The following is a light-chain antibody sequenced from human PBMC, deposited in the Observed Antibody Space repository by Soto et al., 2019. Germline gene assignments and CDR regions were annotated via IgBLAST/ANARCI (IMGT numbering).Light chain of an antibody. CDR3: MRALQTPGV. J-gene: IGKJ1*01. V-gene: IGKV2-28*01. CDR1: QSLLHSNGYNY. CDR2: LGS. Sequence: DIVMTQSPLSLPVTPGEPASISCRSSQSLLHSNGYNYLDWYLQKPGQSPQLLIYLGSNRASGVADRFSGSGSGTDFTLNISRVKGGDVRVYYCMRALQTPGVLGQGTKVEI.